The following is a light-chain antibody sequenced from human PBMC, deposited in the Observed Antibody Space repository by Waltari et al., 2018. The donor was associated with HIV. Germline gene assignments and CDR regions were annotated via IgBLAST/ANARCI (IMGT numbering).Light chain of an antibody. V-gene: IGLV1-40*01. CDR1: HSNIGAGSA. Sequence: QSVLTQPPSVSGAPGQRVTISCTGNHSNIGAGSAFHWYQQLPWTAPKFVISDDVGRPSGVPDRVSVSKSGTSASLAITGLQAEDEADYYCQSYDKSLSGSVFGGGTKLTVL. CDR2: DDV. CDR3: QSYDKSLSGSV. J-gene: IGLJ2*01.